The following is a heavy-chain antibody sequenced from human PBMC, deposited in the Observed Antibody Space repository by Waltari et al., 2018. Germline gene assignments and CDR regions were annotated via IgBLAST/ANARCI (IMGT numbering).Heavy chain of an antibody. J-gene: IGHJ3*02. CDR2: IIPIFGTA. Sequence: QVQLVQSGAEVKKPGSSVKVSCKASGGTFSSYAISWVRPAPGQGLEWMGRIIPIFGTANYAQKFQGRVTITADKSTSTAYMELSSLRSEDTAVYYCAAVSSIVVVIAIPNAFDIWGQGTMVTVSS. V-gene: IGHV1-69*08. D-gene: IGHD2-21*01. CDR1: GGTFSSYA. CDR3: AAVSSIVVVIAIPNAFDI.